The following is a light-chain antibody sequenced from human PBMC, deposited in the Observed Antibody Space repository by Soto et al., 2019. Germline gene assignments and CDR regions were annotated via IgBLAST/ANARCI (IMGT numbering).Light chain of an antibody. CDR1: SRDVGGYNY. J-gene: IGLJ1*01. V-gene: IGLV2-14*01. CDR3: ISYTSTYTYV. CDR2: DVS. Sequence: QSVLTQPASVSGSPGQSITISCTGTSRDVGGYNYVSWYQQHPGKAPKLMIYDVSNRPSGVSDRFSGSKSGNTASLTISGLQAEDEADCYCISYTSTYTYVFGTGTKLTVL.